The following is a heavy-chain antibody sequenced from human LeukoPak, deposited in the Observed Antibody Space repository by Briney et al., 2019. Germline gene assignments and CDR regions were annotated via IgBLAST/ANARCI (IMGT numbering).Heavy chain of an antibody. J-gene: IGHJ6*03. V-gene: IGHV4-39*01. CDR2: IYYSGST. CDR1: GGSIGSSSYY. D-gene: IGHD6-6*01. Sequence: SETLSLTCTVSGGSIGSSSYYWGWIRQPPGKGLEWIGSIYYSGSTYYNPSLKSRVTISVDTSKNQFSLKLSSVTAADTAVYYCARRYSSSTWYYYMDVWGKGTTVTVSS. CDR3: ARRYSSSTWYYYMDV.